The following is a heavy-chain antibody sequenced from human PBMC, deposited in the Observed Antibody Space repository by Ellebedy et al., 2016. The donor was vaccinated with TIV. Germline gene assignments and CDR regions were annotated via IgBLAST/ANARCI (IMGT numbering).Heavy chain of an antibody. CDR3: ARGYGGPLDF. J-gene: IGHJ4*02. V-gene: IGHV3-48*02. Sequence: GESLKISCAASGFTFISHGMNWVRQAPGKGLEWISYISSASTSKHYAYSVMGRFTISRDNANSSLYLEMNGLGDEDTAVYYCARGYGGPLDFWGQGVLVVVSS. CDR2: ISSASTSK. CDR1: GFTFISHG. D-gene: IGHD5-12*01.